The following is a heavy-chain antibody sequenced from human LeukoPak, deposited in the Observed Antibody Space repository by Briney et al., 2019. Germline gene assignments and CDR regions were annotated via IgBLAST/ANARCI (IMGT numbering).Heavy chain of an antibody. Sequence: SETLSLTCTVSGGSISSGGYYWSWIRQPPGEGLEWIGYIYYSGSTYYNPSLKSRVTMSVDTSKNQFSLKLSSVTAADTAVYYCARAYDGSGYPYFDYWGQGTLVTVSS. CDR3: ARAYDGSGYPYFDY. D-gene: IGHD3-22*01. J-gene: IGHJ4*02. CDR2: IYYSGST. V-gene: IGHV4-30-4*08. CDR1: GGSISSGGYY.